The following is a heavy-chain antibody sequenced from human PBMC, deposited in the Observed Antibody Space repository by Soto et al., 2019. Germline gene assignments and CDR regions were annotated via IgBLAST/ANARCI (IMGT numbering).Heavy chain of an antibody. Sequence: QVQLVQSGAEVKKPGSSVKVSCKASGGTFNNCAISWVRQAPGQGLEWMGGLIPIFGTANYAQKFQDRVTITADESPSTAYMELRSLRSEDTAVYYCARGVHYDRSGYYYFYWGQGTLVTVSP. D-gene: IGHD3-22*01. CDR1: GGTFNNCA. CDR3: ARGVHYDRSGYYYFY. J-gene: IGHJ4*02. V-gene: IGHV1-69*01. CDR2: LIPIFGTA.